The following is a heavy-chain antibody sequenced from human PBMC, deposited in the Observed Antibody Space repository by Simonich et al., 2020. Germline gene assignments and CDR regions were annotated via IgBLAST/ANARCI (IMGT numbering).Heavy chain of an antibody. CDR3: ARARYCSSTSCYNWFDP. CDR2: MNPNSGNK. CDR1: GYTFTSYD. J-gene: IGHJ5*02. Sequence: QVQLVQSGAEVKKPGASVKVSCKASGYTFTSYDINWVRQDTGQGLEGMGWMNPNSGNKGHAQKFQGRVTITRNTSISTAYMELSSLRSEDTAVYYCARARYCSSTSCYNWFDPWGQGTLVTVSS. V-gene: IGHV1-8*03. D-gene: IGHD2-2*01.